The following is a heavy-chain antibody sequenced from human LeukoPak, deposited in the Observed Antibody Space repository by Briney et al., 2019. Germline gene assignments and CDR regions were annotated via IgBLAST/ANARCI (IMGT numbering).Heavy chain of an antibody. Sequence: GGPLRLSCAASGFTFSSSWMNWVRQAPGKGLQWVGNINPEGSQTRFVDSVMGRFTMSKDNAKNALYLQMSNLRVEDTAVFYCAAWTDRGYNFWGQGTVVTVSS. D-gene: IGHD5-24*01. CDR3: AAWTDRGYNF. J-gene: IGHJ4*02. CDR1: GFTFSSSW. CDR2: INPEGSQT. V-gene: IGHV3-7*01.